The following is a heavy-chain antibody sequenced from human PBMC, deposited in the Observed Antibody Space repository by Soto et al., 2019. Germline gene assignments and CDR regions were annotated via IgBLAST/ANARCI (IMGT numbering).Heavy chain of an antibody. CDR2: IIPIFGTA. V-gene: IGHV1-69*06. CDR1: GGTFSSYA. CDR3: AREYYYDSSGYYGDAFDI. Sequence: SVKVSCKASGGTFSSYAISWVRQAPGQGLEWMGGIIPIFGTANYAQKFQGRVTITADKSTGTAYMELSSLRSEDTAVYYCAREYYYDSSGYYGDAFDIWGQGTMVTVSS. D-gene: IGHD3-22*01. J-gene: IGHJ3*02.